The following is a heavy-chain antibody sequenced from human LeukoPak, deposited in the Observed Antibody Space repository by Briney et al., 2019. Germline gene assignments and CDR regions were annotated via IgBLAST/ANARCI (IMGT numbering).Heavy chain of an antibody. V-gene: IGHV3-13*01. J-gene: IGHJ4*02. D-gene: IGHD6-19*01. Sequence: GGSLRLSCAASGFTFSSYDMHWVRQATGKGLEWVSAIGTAGDTYYPGSVKGRFTISRENAKNSLYLQMNSLRAGDTAVYYCARGGLPGIAVAGLDYWGQGTLVTVSS. CDR3: ARGGLPGIAVAGLDY. CDR1: GFTFSSYD. CDR2: IGTAGDT.